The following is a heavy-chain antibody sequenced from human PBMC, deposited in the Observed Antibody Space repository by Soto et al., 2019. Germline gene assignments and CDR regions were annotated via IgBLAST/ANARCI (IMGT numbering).Heavy chain of an antibody. Sequence: PSETLSLTCTVSGGSISSYYWSWIRQPLGKGLEWIGYIYYSGSTNYNPSLKSRVTISVDTSKNQFSLKLSSVTAADTAVYYCARGIITIFGVVPSHYYMDVWGKGTTVTVSS. CDR1: GGSISSYY. D-gene: IGHD3-3*01. CDR2: IYYSGST. V-gene: IGHV4-59*01. J-gene: IGHJ6*03. CDR3: ARGIITIFGVVPSHYYMDV.